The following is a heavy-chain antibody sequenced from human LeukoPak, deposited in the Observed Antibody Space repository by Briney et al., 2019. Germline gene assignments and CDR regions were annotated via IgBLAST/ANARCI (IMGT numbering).Heavy chain of an antibody. CDR1: GYTLSDFS. CDR2: FDREDDEP. CDR3: ATLDFYYDSSGRPLPPD. Sequence: GASAKVSCKVSGYTLSDFSMHWVRQAPGKGLEWLGGFDREDDEPIYAQKFQGRVRMTGDTSTDTAYMELSALRSEDTAVYYCATLDFYYDSSGRPLPPDWGQGTLVTVSS. V-gene: IGHV1-24*01. D-gene: IGHD3-22*01. J-gene: IGHJ4*02.